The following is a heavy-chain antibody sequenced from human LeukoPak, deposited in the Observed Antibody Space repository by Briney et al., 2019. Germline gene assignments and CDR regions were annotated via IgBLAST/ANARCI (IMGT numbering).Heavy chain of an antibody. CDR3: ARGTWILGAFDM. J-gene: IGHJ3*02. D-gene: IGHD2-2*03. CDR1: GFTVSSNY. CDR2: IYSGGST. V-gene: IGHV3-66*01. Sequence: GGSLRLSCAASGFTVSSNYMSWVRQAPGKGLEWVSVIYSGGSTYYADSVKGRFTISRDNSKNMLYFQMNSLRAEDTAVYYCARGTWILGAFDMWGQGTMVTVSS.